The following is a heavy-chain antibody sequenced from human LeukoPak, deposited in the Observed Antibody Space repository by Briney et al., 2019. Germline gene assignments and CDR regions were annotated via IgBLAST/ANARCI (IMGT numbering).Heavy chain of an antibody. CDR1: GFTFSSYS. CDR3: ARYTRYDFWSGYYFDY. V-gene: IGHV3-48*01. CDR2: ISSSSSTI. D-gene: IGHD3-3*01. Sequence: GGSLRLSCAASGFTFSSYSMNWVRQAPGKGLEWVSYISSSSSTIYYADSVKGRFTISRDNAKNSLYLQMNSLRAEDTAVYYCARYTRYDFWSGYYFDYWGQGTLVTVSS. J-gene: IGHJ4*02.